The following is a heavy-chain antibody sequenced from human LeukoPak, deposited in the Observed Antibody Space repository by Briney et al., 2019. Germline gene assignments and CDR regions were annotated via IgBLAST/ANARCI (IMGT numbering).Heavy chain of an antibody. CDR3: AGSGRGLRDAFDI. Sequence: GGSLRLSCAASGFTFSSYSMNWVRQAPGKGLEWVSSISSSSSYIYYADSVKGRFTISRDNAKNSLYLQMNSLRAEDTAVYYCAGSGRGLRDAFDIWGQGTMVTVSS. D-gene: IGHD3-10*01. CDR2: ISSSSSYI. V-gene: IGHV3-21*01. J-gene: IGHJ3*02. CDR1: GFTFSSYS.